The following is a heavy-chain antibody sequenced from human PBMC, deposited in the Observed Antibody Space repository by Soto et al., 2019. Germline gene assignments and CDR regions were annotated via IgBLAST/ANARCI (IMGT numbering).Heavy chain of an antibody. J-gene: IGHJ6*02. CDR3: ARGDREDILVVVGARPGEYGTDI. CDR1: GFTFRNHA. V-gene: IGHV3-30-3*01. CDR2: IAHDGSNA. Sequence: QVQLVESGGGVVQPGGSLRLSCAASGFTFRNHAMHWVRQAPGKGLECLAVIAHDGSNAFYRDSVKGRFTVSRDNSKNTLYLYTNSRRSEYTGVYYCARGDREDILVVVGARPGEYGTDIWGQGTTVIVSS. D-gene: IGHD2-15*01.